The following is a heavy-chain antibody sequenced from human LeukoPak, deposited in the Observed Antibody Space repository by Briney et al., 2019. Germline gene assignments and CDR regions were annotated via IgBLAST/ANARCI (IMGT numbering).Heavy chain of an antibody. CDR2: INDSGST. J-gene: IGHJ6*03. CDR3: ARGPYSSSWYYYYYYMDV. V-gene: IGHV4-34*01. CDR1: GGSYSGYY. D-gene: IGHD6-13*01. Sequence: SETLTLTCAVYGGSYSGYYWSWIRQPPGKALEWIGEINDSGSTNYNPSLKSRVTMSVDTSKNQISLKLTSVTAADTAVYYCARGPYSSSWYYYYYYMDVWGKGTTVTVSS.